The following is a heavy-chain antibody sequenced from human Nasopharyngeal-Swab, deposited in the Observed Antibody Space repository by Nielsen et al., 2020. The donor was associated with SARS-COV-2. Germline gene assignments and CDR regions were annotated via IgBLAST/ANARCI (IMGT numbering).Heavy chain of an antibody. J-gene: IGHJ4*02. V-gene: IGHV1-3*04. CDR3: VRDDGGSYLLDY. D-gene: IGHD1-26*01. CDR2: INTDNGDT. Sequence: ASVKVSCKASGYTFTNYAIHWVRQAPGQRPEWMARINTDNGDTRYSPKFQGRVIVTRDTSATTGYMGLSSLTSEDTAMYYCVRDDGGSYLLDYWGQGTLVTVSS. CDR1: GYTFTNYA.